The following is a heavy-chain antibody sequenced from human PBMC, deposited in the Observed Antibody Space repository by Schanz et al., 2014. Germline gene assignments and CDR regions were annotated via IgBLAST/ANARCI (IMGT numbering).Heavy chain of an antibody. V-gene: IGHV4-4*02. CDR1: GGFISSINW. CDR3: ARDERDLPRSLFVF. D-gene: IGHD2-2*01. J-gene: IGHJ4*02. CDR2: INNSGST. Sequence: QVQLQESGPGLVKPSGTLSLTCAVSGGFISSINWWSWVRQSPGTGLEWIGEINNSGSTNYNPSLKSRVTTSLDKSKRQFSLTLNAVTAADTAVYYCARDERDLPRSLFVFWGQGTLVTVSS.